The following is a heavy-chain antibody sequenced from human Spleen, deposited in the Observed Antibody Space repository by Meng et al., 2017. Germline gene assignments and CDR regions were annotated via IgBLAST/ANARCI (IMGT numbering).Heavy chain of an antibody. CDR1: EFTFNNYG. D-gene: IGHD4-17*01. Sequence: GGSLRLSCAASEFTFNNYGMHWVRQAPGKGLEWVAVISYDGNNQYYADSVKGRFTISRDNSKNTLYLQMNSLRPEDTAMYYCARDKGGADYYYGMDVWGQGTTVTVSS. J-gene: IGHJ6*02. CDR3: ARDKGGADYYYGMDV. CDR2: ISYDGNNQ. V-gene: IGHV3-30*03.